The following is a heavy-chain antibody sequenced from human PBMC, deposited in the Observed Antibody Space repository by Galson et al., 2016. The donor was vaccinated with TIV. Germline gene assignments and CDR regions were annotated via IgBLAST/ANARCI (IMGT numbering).Heavy chain of an antibody. CDR3: VRTAYWSGYADH. J-gene: IGHJ4*02. CDR1: GVSITNYF. V-gene: IGHV4-59*03. Sequence: ETLSLTCSVSGVSITNYFWTWIRQPPGKGLEWIGYVYYTGSTNTIPSLPNYRPSFKSRVTVSLDTSKNQFSLRLNSVTAGDTATYYCVRTAYWSGYADHWGQGTLVTVSS. D-gene: IGHD3-3*01. CDR2: VYYTGST.